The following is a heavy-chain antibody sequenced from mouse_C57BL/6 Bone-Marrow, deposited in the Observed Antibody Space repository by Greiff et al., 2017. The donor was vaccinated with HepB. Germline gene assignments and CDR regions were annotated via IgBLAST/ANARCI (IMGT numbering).Heavy chain of an antibody. Sequence: VKLQESGAELMKPGASVKLSCKATGYTFTGYWIEWVKQRPGHGLEWIGEILPGSGSTNYNEKFKGKATFTADTSSNTAYMQLSSLTTEDSAIYYCARSHYYGSSYLYAMDYWGQRTSVTVSS. D-gene: IGHD1-1*01. V-gene: IGHV1-9*01. CDR2: ILPGSGST. CDR1: GYTFTGYW. J-gene: IGHJ4*01. CDR3: ARSHYYGSSYLYAMDY.